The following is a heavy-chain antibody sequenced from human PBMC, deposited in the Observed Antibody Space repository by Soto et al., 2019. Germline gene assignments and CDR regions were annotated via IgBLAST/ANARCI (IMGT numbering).Heavy chain of an antibody. CDR2: IKQDGSQK. D-gene: IGHD6-6*01. V-gene: IGHV3-7*01. CDR3: ARIGYSSSCFDY. J-gene: IGHJ4*02. Sequence: PGGSLRLSCAASGFTFSSYWMSWARQAPGKGLEWVANIKQDGSQKYYVDSVKGRFTISRDNAKNSVFLQMNSLRAEDTAVYYCARIGYSSSCFDYWGQGIPVTVSS. CDR1: GFTFSSYW.